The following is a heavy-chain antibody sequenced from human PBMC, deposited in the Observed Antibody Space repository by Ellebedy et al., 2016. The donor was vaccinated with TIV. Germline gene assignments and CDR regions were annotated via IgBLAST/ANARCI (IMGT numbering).Heavy chain of an antibody. J-gene: IGHJ4*02. Sequence: MPSETLSLTCSVSGSSISSGYYWGWIRQPPGRGLEWIGSMYHSVSTYYSPSLKSRVTISVDTSTNQLSLRLSSVTAADTAVYYCARSGGWYTPYDYWGQGTLVTVSS. V-gene: IGHV4-38-2*01. CDR3: ARSGGWYTPYDY. D-gene: IGHD6-19*01. CDR1: GSSISSGYY. CDR2: MYHSVST.